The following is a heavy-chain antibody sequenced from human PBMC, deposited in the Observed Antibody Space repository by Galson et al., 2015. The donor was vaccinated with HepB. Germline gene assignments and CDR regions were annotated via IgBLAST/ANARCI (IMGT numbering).Heavy chain of an antibody. CDR1: GFTFSTYA. CDR3: AKERMGADFWSGSLDY. D-gene: IGHD3-3*01. J-gene: IGHJ4*02. Sequence: SLRLSCAASGFTFSTYAMSWVRQAPGKGLEWVSGISGSGGSTYYADSVKGRFTISRDNSKNTVYLQMNTLRAEDTALYYCAKERMGADFWSGSLDYWGQGTLVTVSS. CDR2: ISGSGGST. V-gene: IGHV3-23*01.